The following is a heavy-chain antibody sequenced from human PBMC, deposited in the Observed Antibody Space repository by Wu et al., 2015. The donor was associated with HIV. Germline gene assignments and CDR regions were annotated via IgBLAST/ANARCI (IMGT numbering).Heavy chain of an antibody. V-gene: IGHV1-69*05. D-gene: IGHD5-12*01. Sequence: VQLVQSGAEVKKPGSSVKVSCKASGGTFSSYAISWVRQAPGQGPEWMGGIIPLFDTTKHAQKFQDRVTITTGESTSTVYMELTSLRSEDTAIYYCARNTDSVATSLYSLGVWGQGTTVSVSS. CDR1: GGTFSSYA. CDR2: IIPLFDTT. CDR3: ARNTDSVATSLYSLGV. J-gene: IGHJ6*02.